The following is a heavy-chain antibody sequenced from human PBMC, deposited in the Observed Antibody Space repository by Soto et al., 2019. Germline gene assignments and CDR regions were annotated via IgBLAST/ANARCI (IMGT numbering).Heavy chain of an antibody. CDR2: ISAYNGNT. J-gene: IGHJ4*02. CDR3: GRDGITETTAPIDY. V-gene: IGHV1-18*01. CDR1: GYTFTSYG. Sequence: ASVKVSCKASGYTFTSYGISWVRQAPGQGLEWMGWISAYNGNTNYAQKLQGRVTMTTDTSTSTAYMELRSLRSDDTAGYYCGRDGITETTAPIDYWAQETLVTVPP. D-gene: IGHD1-7*01.